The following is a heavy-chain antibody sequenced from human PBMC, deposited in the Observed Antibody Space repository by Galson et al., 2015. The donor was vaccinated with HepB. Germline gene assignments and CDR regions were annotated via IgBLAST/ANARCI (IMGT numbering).Heavy chain of an antibody. D-gene: IGHD5-18*01. CDR1: GYTFTSYA. CDR3: ARGMGFNTAMGEDAFDI. Sequence: SVKVSCKASGYTFTSYAMHWVRQAPGQRLEWMGWINAGNGNTKYSQKFQGRVTITRDTSASTAYMELSSLRSEDTAVYYCARGMGFNTAMGEDAFDIWGQGTMVTVSS. J-gene: IGHJ3*02. V-gene: IGHV1-3*01. CDR2: INAGNGNT.